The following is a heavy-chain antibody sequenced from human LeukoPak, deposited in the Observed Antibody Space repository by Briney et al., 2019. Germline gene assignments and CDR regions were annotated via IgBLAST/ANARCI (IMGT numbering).Heavy chain of an antibody. V-gene: IGHV3-7*01. J-gene: IGHJ4*02. Sequence: QPGGSLRLSCAASGFTFSSYWMSWVRQAPGKGLEWVANIKQDGSEKYYVDSVKGRFTISRDNAKNSLYLQMNSLRAEDTAVYYCARDYYDSSGYYRGGYYFDYWGQGTLVTVSP. D-gene: IGHD3-22*01. CDR1: GFTFSSYW. CDR2: IKQDGSEK. CDR3: ARDYYDSSGYYRGGYYFDY.